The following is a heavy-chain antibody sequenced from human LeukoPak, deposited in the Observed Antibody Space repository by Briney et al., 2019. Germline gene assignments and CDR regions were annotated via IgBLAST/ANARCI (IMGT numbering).Heavy chain of an antibody. Sequence: GGSPRLSCAASGFTFSDYCMSWIRQAPGKGLEWVSYISSSNIYTNYADSVKGRFTISRDSAKNSLYLQMNSLRAEDTAVYYCARGRTNSGQPLPDAFDIWGQGTMVTVSS. D-gene: IGHD5-12*01. V-gene: IGHV3-11*05. CDR1: GFTFSDYC. CDR2: ISSSNIYT. J-gene: IGHJ3*02. CDR3: ARGRTNSGQPLPDAFDI.